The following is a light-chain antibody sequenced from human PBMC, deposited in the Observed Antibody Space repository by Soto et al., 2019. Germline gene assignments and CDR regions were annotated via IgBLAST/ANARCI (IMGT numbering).Light chain of an antibody. CDR1: QDVKNY. CDR2: DAS. V-gene: IGKV1-33*01. CDR3: QQYDNLSLT. Sequence: DIQMTQSPSSLSASVGDRVTITCQARQDVKNYLNWYQQKSGKAPILLIYDASDLETGVPSSFRGSASGTDYTFTTNTLQPKDMTTYYCQQYDNLSLTFGGGTKVELK. J-gene: IGKJ4*01.